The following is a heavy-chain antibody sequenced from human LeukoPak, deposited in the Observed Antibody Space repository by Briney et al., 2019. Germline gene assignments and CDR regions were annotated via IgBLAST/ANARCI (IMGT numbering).Heavy chain of an antibody. CDR1: GYTFTSYD. Sequence: ASVKVSCKASGYTFTSYDINWVRQATGQGLEWMGWMNPNSGNTGHAQKFQGRVTMTRNTSISTAYMELSSLRSEDTAVYYCARQQWLVKSYNWFDPWGQGTLVTVSS. CDR2: MNPNSGNT. J-gene: IGHJ5*02. D-gene: IGHD6-19*01. V-gene: IGHV1-8*01. CDR3: ARQQWLVKSYNWFDP.